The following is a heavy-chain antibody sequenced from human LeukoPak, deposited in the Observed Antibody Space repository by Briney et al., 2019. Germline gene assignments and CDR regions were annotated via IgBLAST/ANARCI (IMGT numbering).Heavy chain of an antibody. J-gene: IGHJ4*02. CDR1: GGSFSGYY. CDR3: ARAPSRHNWNDEFGY. D-gene: IGHD1-1*01. Sequence: SETLSLTCAVYGGSFSGYYWSWIRQPPGKGLEWIGEINHSGSTNYNPSLKSRVTISVDTSKNQFSLKLSSVTAADTAVYYCARAPSRHNWNDEFGYWGQGTLVTVSS. CDR2: INHSGST. V-gene: IGHV4-34*01.